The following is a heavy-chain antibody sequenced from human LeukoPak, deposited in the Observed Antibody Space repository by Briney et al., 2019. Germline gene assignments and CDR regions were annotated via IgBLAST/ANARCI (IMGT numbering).Heavy chain of an antibody. CDR3: ARSFDF. CDR1: GFTFSSHD. J-gene: IGHJ4*02. V-gene: IGHV3-48*02. Sequence: PGGSLRLSRAASGFTFSSHDMNWVRQAPGKGLEWVSYISTSSSSIYYADSVKGRFTISRDNAKNSLYLQMNSLRDEDTAVYYCARSFDFWGQGTLVTVSS. CDR2: ISTSSSSI.